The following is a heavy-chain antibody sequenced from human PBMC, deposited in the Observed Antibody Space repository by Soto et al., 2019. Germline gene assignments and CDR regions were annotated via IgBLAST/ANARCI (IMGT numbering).Heavy chain of an antibody. D-gene: IGHD6-13*01. V-gene: IGHV3-23*01. Sequence: VQLLESGGGLVQPGGSLRLSCAASGVTLSDYAMTWVRQAPGKGLEWVSTISATGGTSYYADSVKGRFTISRDKSKKMVYMKMNSLRSRDTAVYYCARDLPVQELGYYYYYFMDVWGKGSTVTVPS. CDR1: GVTLSDYA. CDR2: ISATGGTS. J-gene: IGHJ6*03. CDR3: ARDLPVQELGYYYYYFMDV.